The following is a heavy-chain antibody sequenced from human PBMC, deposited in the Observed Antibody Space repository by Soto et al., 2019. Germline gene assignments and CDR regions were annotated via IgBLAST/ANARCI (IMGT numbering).Heavy chain of an antibody. CDR2: YDPEDAKT. J-gene: IGHJ4*02. CDR3: ASQNWRWREQFDH. Sequence: ASVKVSCKLSGYTLLELSIHWVRQAPGKGLEWMGGYDPEDAKTIYAQKSQGRVIMTEDTSTNTAYLEVRGLRYEDTAVYYCASQNWRWREQFDHWGQGTLVTVSS. CDR1: GYTLLELS. V-gene: IGHV1-24*01. D-gene: IGHD1-1*01.